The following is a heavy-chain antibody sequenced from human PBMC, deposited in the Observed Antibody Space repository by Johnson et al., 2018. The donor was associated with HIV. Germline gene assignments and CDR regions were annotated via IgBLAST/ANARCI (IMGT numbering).Heavy chain of an antibody. J-gene: IGHJ3*01. Sequence: VQLVESGGGVVRPGGSLRLSCAASGFTVSSYFMNWVRQAPGKGLEWVSVIYSGGSTYSADSVRGRFTITRDNSRNNLSLQMRSLTTEDTAIYYCVRGSPTDDSFAVWGQGTMLLVSS. V-gene: IGHV3-66*02. CDR3: VRGSPTDDSFAV. CDR2: IYSGGST. CDR1: GFTVSSYF.